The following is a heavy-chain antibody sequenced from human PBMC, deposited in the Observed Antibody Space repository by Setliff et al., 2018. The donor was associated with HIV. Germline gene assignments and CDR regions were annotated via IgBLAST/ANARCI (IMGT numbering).Heavy chain of an antibody. CDR1: GGTLSSYG. CDR3: ARGYNWNYVLAY. CDR2: IIPILEKT. D-gene: IGHD1-7*01. Sequence: SVKVSCKASGGTLSSYGLSWVRQAPGQGLEWLGGIIPILEKTNYAQKFQGRVTITVDTSTSTAYMELRSLTSDDTAVYYCARGYNWNYVLAYWGQGTLVTVSS. V-gene: IGHV1-69*10. J-gene: IGHJ4*02.